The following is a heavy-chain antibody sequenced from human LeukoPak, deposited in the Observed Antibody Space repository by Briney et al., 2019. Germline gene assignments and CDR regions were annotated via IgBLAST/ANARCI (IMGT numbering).Heavy chain of an antibody. CDR1: GYSFTSYW. CDR3: ARQGSSSWYGYPDY. CDR2: IYPGDSDT. J-gene: IGHJ4*02. Sequence: GESLKISCKGSGYSFTSYWIGWVRQLPGRGLEWMGIIYPGDSDTRYSPSFQGQVTISSDKSISNAYLQWSSLKASDTAMYYGARQGSSSWYGYPDYWGQGTLVTVSS. V-gene: IGHV5-51*01. D-gene: IGHD6-13*01.